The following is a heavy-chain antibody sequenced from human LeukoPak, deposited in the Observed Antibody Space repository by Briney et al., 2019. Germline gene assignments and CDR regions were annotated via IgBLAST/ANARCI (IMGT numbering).Heavy chain of an antibody. J-gene: IGHJ5*02. CDR3: ARAQEGCSRASCYLEP. CDR1: GASISSTNW. CDR2: MHHSGRT. V-gene: IGHV4-4*02. D-gene: IGHD2-2*01. Sequence: SETLSLTCAISGASISSTNWWIWVRQPPGKGLEWIGEMHHSGRTNYNPSLKSRITISVDKSKNQVFLRLNSVAAADTASYYCARAQEGCSRASCYLEPWGQGTLVTVSS.